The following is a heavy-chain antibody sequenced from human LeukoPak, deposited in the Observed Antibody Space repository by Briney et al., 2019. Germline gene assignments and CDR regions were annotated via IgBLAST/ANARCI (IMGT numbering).Heavy chain of an antibody. J-gene: IGHJ4*02. D-gene: IGHD2-2*01. Sequence: GASVKVSCKASGYTFTSYGISWVRQAPGQGLEWMGWISAYNGNTNYAQKLQGRVTMTTDTSTSTAYMELRSLRSDDTAVYYCARAEVYCSGTSCYYFDYWGQGTLVTVSS. CDR3: ARAEVYCSGTSCYYFDY. V-gene: IGHV1-18*01. CDR1: GYTFTSYG. CDR2: ISAYNGNT.